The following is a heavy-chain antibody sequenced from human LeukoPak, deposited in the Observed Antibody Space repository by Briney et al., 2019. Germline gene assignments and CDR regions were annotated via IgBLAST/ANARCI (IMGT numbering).Heavy chain of an antibody. CDR2: IYYSGST. J-gene: IGHJ4*02. D-gene: IGHD2-15*01. V-gene: IGHV4-59*01. CDR1: GGSISSYY. CDR3: VRGGGYCSGGSCYSQFDY. Sequence: SETLSLTCTVSGGSISSYYWSWIRQPPGKGLEWIGYIYYSGSTNYDPSLKSRVTISVDTSKNQFSLKLSSVTAVDTAVYYCVRGGGYCSGGSCYSQFDYWGQGTLVTVSS.